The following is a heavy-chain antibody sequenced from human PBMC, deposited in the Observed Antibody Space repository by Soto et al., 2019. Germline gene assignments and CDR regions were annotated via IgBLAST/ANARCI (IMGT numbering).Heavy chain of an antibody. Sequence: PGASLKISCKGSGYSFTSYWIGWVRQMPGKGLEWMGIIYPGDSDTRYSSSFQGQVTISADKSISTAYLQWSSLKASDTAMYYCARHRRRRYNWNHYYGMDVWGQGTAVTVSS. J-gene: IGHJ6*02. CDR1: GYSFTSYW. CDR2: IYPGDSDT. CDR3: ARHRRRRYNWNHYYGMDV. V-gene: IGHV5-51*01. D-gene: IGHD1-20*01.